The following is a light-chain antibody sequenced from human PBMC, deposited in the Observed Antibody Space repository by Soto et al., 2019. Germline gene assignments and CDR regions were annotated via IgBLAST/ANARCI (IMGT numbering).Light chain of an antibody. CDR1: QSLLHSNGYNY. Sequence: DLVMTQSPLSLPVTPGEPASISCRSSQSLLHSNGYNYLDWYLQKPGQSLQLLIYLGSNRASGVPDRFSGSGSGTDFTLKISRVEAEDVGVYYCMQALQTPWTFGQGTKVEIK. V-gene: IGKV2-28*01. J-gene: IGKJ1*01. CDR2: LGS. CDR3: MQALQTPWT.